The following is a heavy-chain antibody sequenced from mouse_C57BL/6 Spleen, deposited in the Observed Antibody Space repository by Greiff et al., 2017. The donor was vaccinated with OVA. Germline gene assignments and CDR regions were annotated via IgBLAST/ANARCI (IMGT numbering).Heavy chain of an antibody. CDR3: AGGRLTFDY. CDR1: GYTFTSYW. J-gene: IGHJ2*01. Sequence: QLQQPGAELVKPGASVKLSCKASGYTFTSYWMHWVKQRPGQGFEWIGMIHPNSGSTNYNEKFKSKATLTVDNSSRTAYMQLSSLTSEDAAVYYCAGGRLTFDYWGQGTTLTVSS. V-gene: IGHV1-64*01. CDR2: IHPNSGST. D-gene: IGHD3-2*02.